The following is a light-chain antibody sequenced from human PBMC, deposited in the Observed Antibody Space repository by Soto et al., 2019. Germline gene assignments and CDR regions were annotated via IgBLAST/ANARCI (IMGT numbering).Light chain of an antibody. V-gene: IGLV1-51*02. J-gene: IGLJ1*01. Sequence: TAPPPKSPAPGQKGSTSFSWKNTKNGDNFVSWYQQLPGTAPKLLIYENDKRPSGIPDLFSGSKSGTSATLGITGLQTGDEADYYCGTWDSSLSVTFVFGTGTKVTV. CDR1: NTKNGDNF. CDR3: GTWDSSLSVTFV. CDR2: END.